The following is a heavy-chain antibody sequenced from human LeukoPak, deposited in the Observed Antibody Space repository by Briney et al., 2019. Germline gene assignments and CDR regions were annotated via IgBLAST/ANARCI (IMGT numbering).Heavy chain of an antibody. CDR1: GFTFSSYA. D-gene: IGHD1-26*01. Sequence: PGGSLRLSCAASGFTFSSYAMHWVRQAPGKGLEWVAVISYDGSNKYYADSVKGRFTISRDNSKNALYLQMNSLRAEDTAVYYCARGKWELPPDYWGQGTLVTVSS. CDR2: ISYDGSNK. V-gene: IGHV3-30-3*01. J-gene: IGHJ4*02. CDR3: ARGKWELPPDY.